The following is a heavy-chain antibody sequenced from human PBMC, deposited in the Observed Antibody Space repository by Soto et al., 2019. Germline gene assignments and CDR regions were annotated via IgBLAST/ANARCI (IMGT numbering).Heavy chain of an antibody. CDR3: ARGPVWELRLPY. CDR1: GGSFSGYY. V-gene: IGHV4-34*01. J-gene: IGHJ4*02. Sequence: SETLSLTCAVYGGSFSGYYWSWIRQPPGKGLEWIGEINHSGSTNYNPSLKSRVTISVDTSKNQFSLKLSSVTAADTAVYYCARGPVWELRLPYWGQGTLVTVSS. CDR2: INHSGST. D-gene: IGHD1-26*01.